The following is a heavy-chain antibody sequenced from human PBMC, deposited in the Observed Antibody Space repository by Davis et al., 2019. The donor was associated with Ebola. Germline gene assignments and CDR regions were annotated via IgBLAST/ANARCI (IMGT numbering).Heavy chain of an antibody. Sequence: PGGSLRLSCAASGFTFSRYSMNWVRQAPGKGLEWVSYISSSGSTIYYADSVKGRFTISRDNAKNSLYLQMSSLRDEDTAVYYCARRLLISSRGGMDVWGQGTTVTVSS. V-gene: IGHV3-48*02. CDR1: GFTFSRYS. CDR2: ISSSGSTI. J-gene: IGHJ6*02. CDR3: ARRLLISSRGGMDV. D-gene: IGHD1-26*01.